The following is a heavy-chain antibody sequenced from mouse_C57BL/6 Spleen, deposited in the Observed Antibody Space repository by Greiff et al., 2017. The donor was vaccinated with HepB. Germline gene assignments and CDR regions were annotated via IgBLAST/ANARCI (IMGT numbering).Heavy chain of an antibody. CDR3: ARYRGVAGFAY. CDR1: GYTFTGYW. J-gene: IGHJ3*01. D-gene: IGHD1-1*01. Sequence: QVQLQQSGAELMKPGASVKLSCKATGYTFTGYWLEWVKQRPGHGLEWIGEILPGSGSTNYNEKFKGNATFTADTSSNTAYMQLSSLTTEDSAIYYCARYRGVAGFAYWGQGTLVTVSA. V-gene: IGHV1-9*01. CDR2: ILPGSGST.